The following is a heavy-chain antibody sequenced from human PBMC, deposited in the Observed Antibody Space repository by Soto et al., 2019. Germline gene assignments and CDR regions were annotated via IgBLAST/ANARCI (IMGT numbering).Heavy chain of an antibody. CDR2: IKQDGSEK. CDR1: GFTFSSYW. Sequence: GGSLRLSCAASGFTFSSYWMSWVRQAPGKGLEWVANIKQDGSEKYYVDSVKGRFTISRDNAKNSLYLQMNSLRAEDTAVYYCARVRARFLEWLLGQAAFDIWGQGTMVTVSS. V-gene: IGHV3-7*01. D-gene: IGHD3-3*01. J-gene: IGHJ3*02. CDR3: ARVRARFLEWLLGQAAFDI.